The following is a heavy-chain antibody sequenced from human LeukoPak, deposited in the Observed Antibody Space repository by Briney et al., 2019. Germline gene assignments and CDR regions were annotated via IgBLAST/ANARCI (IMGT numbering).Heavy chain of an antibody. CDR3: ARRPQFVVSSGYSTPFDY. CDR1: GGSISSYY. J-gene: IGHJ4*02. V-gene: IGHV4-39*01. D-gene: IGHD3-22*01. CDR2: IYYSGST. Sequence: SETLSLTSTVSGGSISSYYWSWIRQPPGKGLEWLGSIYYSGSTYYNPSLKSRVTISIDTSKNQFSLKLTSVTAADTAVYYCARRPQFVVSSGYSTPFDYWGQGTLVTVSS.